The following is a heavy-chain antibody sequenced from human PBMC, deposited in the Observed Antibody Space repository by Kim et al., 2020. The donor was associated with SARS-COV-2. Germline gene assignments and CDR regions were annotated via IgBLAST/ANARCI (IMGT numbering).Heavy chain of an antibody. CDR3: ARDIVVVPAAILVRGFDP. D-gene: IGHD2-2*02. V-gene: IGHV1-3*01. Sequence: FRGRATITRDTSASQAYMELSSLRSEDTAVYYCARDIVVVPAAILVRGFDPWGQGTLVTVSS. J-gene: IGHJ5*02.